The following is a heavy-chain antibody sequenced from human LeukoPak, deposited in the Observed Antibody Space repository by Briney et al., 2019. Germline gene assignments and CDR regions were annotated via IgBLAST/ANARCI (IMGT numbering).Heavy chain of an antibody. Sequence: GGSLRLSCAASGFTFSSYAMSWVRQAPGKGLDWVSIIYSSGNTYYADSVKGRFTISRDNSRNTVFLQMSSLRADDTAVYYCATPPAMRAPPNYFQHWGQGTLVTVSS. D-gene: IGHD5-18*01. J-gene: IGHJ1*01. V-gene: IGHV3-23*05. CDR2: IYSSGNT. CDR1: GFTFSSYA. CDR3: ATPPAMRAPPNYFQH.